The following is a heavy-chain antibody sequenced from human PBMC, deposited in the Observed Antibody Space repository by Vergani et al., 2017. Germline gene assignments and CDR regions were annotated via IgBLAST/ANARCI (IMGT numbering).Heavy chain of an antibody. J-gene: IGHJ4*02. D-gene: IGHD6-6*01. Sequence: EVQLVESGGGLVQPGGSLRLSCAASGFTFSTYDMHWVRQATGKGLEWVSAIGTAGDTYYPGSVKGRFTISRENAKNSLYLQMNGLRAGDTAVYYCARRDSSSPALDSRGQGTLVTVSS. CDR2: IGTAGDT. CDR3: ARRDSSSPALDS. CDR1: GFTFSTYD. V-gene: IGHV3-13*01.